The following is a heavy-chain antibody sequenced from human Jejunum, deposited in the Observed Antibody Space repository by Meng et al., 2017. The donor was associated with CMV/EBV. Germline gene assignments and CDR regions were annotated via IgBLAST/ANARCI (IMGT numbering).Heavy chain of an antibody. CDR3: ARDRMAAPGTFEY. CDR2: VYMSGST. V-gene: IGHV4-4*07. Sequence: QVHLQGSGPGLVKPSETLSLTCTVSGGSISGYYWNWIRQPAGKGLEWIGRVYMSGSTNYNPSLRSRVAMSVDTSKTQFSLRLTSVTAADTAVYYCARDRMAAPGTFEYWGQGTLVTVSS. J-gene: IGHJ4*02. D-gene: IGHD6-13*01. CDR1: GGSISGYY.